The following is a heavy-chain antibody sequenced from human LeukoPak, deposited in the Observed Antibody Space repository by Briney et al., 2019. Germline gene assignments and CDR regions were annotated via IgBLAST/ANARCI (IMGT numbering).Heavy chain of an antibody. Sequence: GGSLRLSCAASGFTFSDYYMSWIRQAPGKGLEWVSYISSSGSTIYYADSVKGRFTISRDNAKNSLYLQMNSLKPEDRAVYYCARVAEAAAFDSWGQGTLVTVSS. V-gene: IGHV3-11*04. CDR3: ARVAEAAAFDS. CDR2: ISSSGSTI. CDR1: GFTFSDYY. D-gene: IGHD6-13*01. J-gene: IGHJ4*02.